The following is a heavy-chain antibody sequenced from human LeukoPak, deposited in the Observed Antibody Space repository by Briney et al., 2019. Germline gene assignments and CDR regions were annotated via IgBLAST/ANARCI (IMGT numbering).Heavy chain of an antibody. CDR1: GGSLSDSF. V-gene: IGHV4-34*01. CDR3: ARGSNSVAY. D-gene: IGHD4-23*01. Sequence: SETLSLTCAVYGGSLSDSFWCWVRQPPQEGLEWVGEISHSGDTNYNPSLKSRVTISLGAAKNQFSLNLSSVTAADTAVYYCARGSNSVAYWGQGTLVTVSS. J-gene: IGHJ4*02. CDR2: ISHSGDT.